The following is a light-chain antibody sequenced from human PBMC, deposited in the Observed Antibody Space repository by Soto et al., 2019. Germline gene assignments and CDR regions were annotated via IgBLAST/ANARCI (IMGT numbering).Light chain of an antibody. CDR2: EGR. CDR3: CSFAGSSTPFV. J-gene: IGLJ1*01. CDR1: SSDVGGYNL. V-gene: IGLV2-23*01. Sequence: QSALTQPASVSGSPGQSLTISCTGPSSDVGGYNLVSWYQQLPGKAPKVLIYEGRQRPSGVSNRFSGSKSGNTASLTISGLQPEDEADYYCCSFAGSSTPFVFGTGTKVNVL.